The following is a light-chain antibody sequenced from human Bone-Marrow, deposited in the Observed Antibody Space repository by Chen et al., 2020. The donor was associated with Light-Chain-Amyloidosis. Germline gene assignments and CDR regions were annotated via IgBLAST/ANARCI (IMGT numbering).Light chain of an antibody. Sequence: SFVLTQPPSVSLAPGKTAKLTGGGTNLGGKAVHWYQQKPGQAPVLVISDESDRPSGIPERFSGSNSGNTATLTISRVEAGDEADYYCQVWDNTSDHFVFGTGTTVTVL. J-gene: IGLJ1*01. CDR3: QVWDNTSDHFV. CDR1: NLGGKA. V-gene: IGLV3-21*03. CDR2: DES.